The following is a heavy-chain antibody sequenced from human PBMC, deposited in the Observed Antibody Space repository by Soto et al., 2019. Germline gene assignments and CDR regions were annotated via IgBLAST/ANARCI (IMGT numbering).Heavy chain of an antibody. D-gene: IGHD6-13*01. CDR2: IYPGDSDT. J-gene: IGHJ6*02. CDR1: GYSFTSYW. Sequence: GESLKISCKGSGYSFTSYWIGWVRQMPGKGLEWMGIIYPGDSDTRYSPSFQGQVTISADKSISTAYLQWSSLKASDPAMYYCARTSAAGKYYSGMDVWGQGTTVTVSS. V-gene: IGHV5-51*01. CDR3: ARTSAAGKYYSGMDV.